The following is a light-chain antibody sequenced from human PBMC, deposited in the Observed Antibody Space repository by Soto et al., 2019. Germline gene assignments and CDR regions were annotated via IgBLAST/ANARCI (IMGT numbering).Light chain of an antibody. Sequence: EIVLTQSPATLSLSPGERATLSCRASQSVSSYLAWYQQKPGQAPRLLIYDASNRATGIPARFSGSGSGTDFTLTISSLEPEVFAVYYCQQRSNSFGPGTKVDIK. V-gene: IGKV3-11*01. CDR2: DAS. CDR1: QSVSSY. J-gene: IGKJ3*01. CDR3: QQRSNS.